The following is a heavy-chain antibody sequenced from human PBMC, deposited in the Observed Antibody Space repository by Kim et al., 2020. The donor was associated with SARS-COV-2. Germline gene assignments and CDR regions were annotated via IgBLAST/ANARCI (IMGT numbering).Heavy chain of an antibody. CDR2: ISYDGSNK. V-gene: IGHV3-30-3*01. J-gene: IGHJ6*01. Sequence: GGSLRLSCAASGFTFSNYAMHWVRQAPGKGLEWVAVISYDGSNKYYADSVKGRFTISRDDSKNTLYLQMNSLRVEDTGVQYCAREISLYYGMDVWGQGTTVTVSS. CDR3: AREISLYYGMDV. CDR1: GFTFSNYA.